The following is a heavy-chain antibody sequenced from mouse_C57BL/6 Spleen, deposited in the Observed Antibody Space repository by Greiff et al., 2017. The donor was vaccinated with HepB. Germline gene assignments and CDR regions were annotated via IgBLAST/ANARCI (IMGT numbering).Heavy chain of an antibody. Sequence: EVHLVESGEGLVKPGGSLKLSCAASGFTFSSYAMSWVRQTPEKRLEWVAYISSGGDYIYYADTVKGRFTISRDNARNTLYLQMSSLKSEDTAMYYCTREAYYSSYFDYWGQGTTLTVSS. CDR2: ISSGGDYI. CDR3: TREAYYSSYFDY. D-gene: IGHD2-5*01. J-gene: IGHJ2*01. V-gene: IGHV5-9-1*02. CDR1: GFTFSSYA.